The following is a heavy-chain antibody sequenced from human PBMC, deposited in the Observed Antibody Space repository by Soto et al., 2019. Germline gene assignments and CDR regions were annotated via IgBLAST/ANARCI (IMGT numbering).Heavy chain of an antibody. CDR2: ISYSGST. V-gene: IGHV4-31*03. CDR3: ARALWFGEDY. J-gene: IGHJ4*02. D-gene: IGHD3-10*01. Sequence: QVQLQESGPGLVKPSQTLSLTCTVSGGSISSGGYYWSWIRKHPGKGLEWIGYISYSGSTYYNPSLKSRVTISVDTSKYQFSLKLSSVTAADTAVYDCARALWFGEDYWGQGTLVTVSS. CDR1: GGSISSGGYY.